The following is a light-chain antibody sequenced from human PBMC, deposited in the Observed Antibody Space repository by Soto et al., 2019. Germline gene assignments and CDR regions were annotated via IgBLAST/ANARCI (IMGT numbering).Light chain of an antibody. CDR3: QHYNNWRGT. Sequence: VMSQSPPTPSVCRGESGTLSCRANQAISSNLAWYQQKPGQAPRLLIYGASTRATGIPDRFSGSGSGTEFILTISSLQSEDFAVYYCQHYNNWRGTFGGGSKV. CDR1: QAISSN. V-gene: IGKV3-15*01. J-gene: IGKJ4*01. CDR2: GAS.